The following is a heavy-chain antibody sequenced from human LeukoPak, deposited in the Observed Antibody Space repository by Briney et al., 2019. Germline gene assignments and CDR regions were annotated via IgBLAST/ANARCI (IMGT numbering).Heavy chain of an antibody. CDR3: AKIQGDYSDY. CDR1: GFTFSSYA. CDR2: IRYDGSNR. D-gene: IGHD1-1*01. Sequence: GGSLRLSCAASGFTFSSYAMHWVRQAPGKGLEWVAFIRYDGSNRYYADSVKGRFTISRDNPKNTLYLQMNSLRAEDTAVYYCAKIQGDYSDYWGQGTLVTVSS. J-gene: IGHJ4*02. V-gene: IGHV3-30*02.